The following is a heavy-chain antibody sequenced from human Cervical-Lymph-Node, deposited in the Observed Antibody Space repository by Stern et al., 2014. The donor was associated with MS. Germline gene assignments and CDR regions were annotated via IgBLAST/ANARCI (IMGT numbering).Heavy chain of an antibody. CDR1: GGSISSYY. J-gene: IGHJ5*01. Sequence: QVQLVQSGPGLVKPSETLSLTCTVSGGSISSYYWSWIRQPPGTGLEWIGNIHNSGSTNYNPSLKSRVTISVDTSKNQFSLKLSSVTAADTAVYFCARGYSSSWYWFDSWGQGTQVTVSS. CDR2: IHNSGST. D-gene: IGHD6-13*01. V-gene: IGHV4-59*01. CDR3: ARGYSSSWYWFDS.